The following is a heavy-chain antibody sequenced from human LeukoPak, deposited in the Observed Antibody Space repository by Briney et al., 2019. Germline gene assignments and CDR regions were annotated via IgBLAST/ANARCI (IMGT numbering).Heavy chain of an antibody. CDR1: GYTFTSYG. D-gene: IGHD3-10*01. CDR3: ATYYYGSGSYH. V-gene: IGHV1-18*01. Sequence: ASVTVSCKASGYTFTSYGIRWVGQAPGQGVEWMGWISAYNGNTNYAQKLQGRVTMTTDTSTSTAYMELRSLRSDDTAVYYCATYYYGSGSYHWGQGTLVTVSS. J-gene: IGHJ5*02. CDR2: ISAYNGNT.